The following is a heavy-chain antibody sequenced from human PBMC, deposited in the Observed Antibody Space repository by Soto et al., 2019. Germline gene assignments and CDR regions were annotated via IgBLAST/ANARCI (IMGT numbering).Heavy chain of an antibody. CDR2: ISGSDGCSGTST. CDR1: VFTFSSYA. Sequence: LRLSCIASVFTFSSYAMRWVRQAAGKGLKWVSAISGSDGCSGTSTYYADAVKGRFTISRDNSKNPLYLQMNSLRAEETAVYYCAEVHYGHDYWGGGTLVTVSS. V-gene: IGHV3-23*01. CDR3: AEVHYGHDY. D-gene: IGHD3-10*01. J-gene: IGHJ4*02.